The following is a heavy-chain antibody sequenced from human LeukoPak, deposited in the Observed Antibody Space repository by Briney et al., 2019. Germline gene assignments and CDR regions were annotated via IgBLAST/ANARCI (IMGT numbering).Heavy chain of an antibody. Sequence: SETLSLTCTVSGDSITSFYWSWIRQPPGKGLEWIGYIYYSGNTNYNPSLKSRSSISVDTSKSQLSLKLSSVTAADTAVYYCARDASLGYRYWFDPWGPGTLGTVSS. CDR1: GDSITSFY. CDR2: IYYSGNT. V-gene: IGHV4-59*01. D-gene: IGHD2-2*01. J-gene: IGHJ5*02. CDR3: ARDASLGYRYWFDP.